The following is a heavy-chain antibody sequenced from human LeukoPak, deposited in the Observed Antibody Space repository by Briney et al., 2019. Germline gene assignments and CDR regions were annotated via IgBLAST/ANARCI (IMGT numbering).Heavy chain of an antibody. J-gene: IGHJ4*02. CDR2: INNDGTAT. Sequence: HTGGSLRLXCAASGFSFSSYWMHWVRQAPGKGLVWVSRINNDGTATVYADSAKGRFTISRDNAKNSLYLQMNSLRAEDTAVYYCARYDAPGYSSSWYRYWGQGTLVTVSS. CDR3: ARYDAPGYSSSWYRY. CDR1: GFSFSSYW. D-gene: IGHD6-13*01. V-gene: IGHV3-74*01.